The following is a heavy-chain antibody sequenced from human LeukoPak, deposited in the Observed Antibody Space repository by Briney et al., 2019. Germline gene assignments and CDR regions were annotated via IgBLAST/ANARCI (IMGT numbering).Heavy chain of an antibody. V-gene: IGHV4-34*01. Sequence: PSETLSLTCAVYGGSFSGYYWSWIRQPPGKGLEWIGEIYHTGSTNYISSLKSRVTISIDKSNNQFSLKLTSVTAADTAVYYCARQGDYRYPFDSWGQGTLVTVSS. CDR1: GGSFSGYY. CDR3: ARQGDYRYPFDS. D-gene: IGHD3-16*02. CDR2: IYHTGST. J-gene: IGHJ4*02.